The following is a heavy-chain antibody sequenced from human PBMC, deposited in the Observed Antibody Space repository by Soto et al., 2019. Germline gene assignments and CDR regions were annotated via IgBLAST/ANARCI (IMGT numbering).Heavy chain of an antibody. D-gene: IGHD2-21*01. Sequence: PGGSLRLSCAASGFTFSTYSMNWARQAPGKGLEWVSYLTSSSSTIYYADSVKGRFTISRDNAKNSLYLQMNSLRDEDTAVYYCARRGNHGELWWFDFWGQGTLVTVSS. CDR3: ARRGNHGELWWFDF. CDR2: LTSSSSTI. V-gene: IGHV3-48*02. J-gene: IGHJ5*01. CDR1: GFTFSTYS.